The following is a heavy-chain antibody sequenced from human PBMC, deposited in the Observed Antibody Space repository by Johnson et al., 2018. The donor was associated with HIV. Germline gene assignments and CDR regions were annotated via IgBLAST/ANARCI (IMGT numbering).Heavy chain of an antibody. CDR3: AREDGRVGESAFDI. V-gene: IGHV3-9*01. CDR1: GFTFDDYA. CDR2: LSWNSGST. D-gene: IGHD1-26*01. J-gene: IGHJ3*02. Sequence: QLVESGGGVVQPGRSMRLSCAASGFTFDDYAMHWVRTAPGKGLERVSGLSWNSGSTGYADSVKGRYTISRDNAKNSLYLQMNSLRAEDTALYYCAREDGRVGESAFDIWGQGTMVTVSS.